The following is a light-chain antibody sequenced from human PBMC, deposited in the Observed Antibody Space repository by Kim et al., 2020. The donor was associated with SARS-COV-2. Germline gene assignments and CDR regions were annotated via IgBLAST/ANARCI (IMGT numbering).Light chain of an antibody. CDR1: QDITNY. Sequence: ASVGDRITITCQASQDITNYLNWYQQTPGKAPKLLIYDASNLETGVPSRFSGSGSGTDFTLTISSLQPEDFATYYCQQYDTLPPSFGQGTRLEIK. V-gene: IGKV1-33*01. J-gene: IGKJ5*01. CDR2: DAS. CDR3: QQYDTLPPS.